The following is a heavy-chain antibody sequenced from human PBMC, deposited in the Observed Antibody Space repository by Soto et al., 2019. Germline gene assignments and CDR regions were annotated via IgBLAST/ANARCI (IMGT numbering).Heavy chain of an antibody. Sequence: SGPTLVNPTETLTLTCTVSGFSLSNARMGVSWIRQPPGKALEWLAHIFSNDEKSYSTSLKSRLTISKDTSKSQVVLTMTNMDPVDTATYYCARAPWYYYDSSGYQPPGYYYGMDVWGQGTTVTVSS. CDR2: IFSNDEK. D-gene: IGHD3-22*01. CDR3: ARAPWYYYDSSGYQPPGYYYGMDV. V-gene: IGHV2-26*01. CDR1: GFSLSNARMG. J-gene: IGHJ6*02.